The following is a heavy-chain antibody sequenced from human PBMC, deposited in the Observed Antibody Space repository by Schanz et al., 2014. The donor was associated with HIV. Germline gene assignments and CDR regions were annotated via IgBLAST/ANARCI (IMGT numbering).Heavy chain of an antibody. D-gene: IGHD2-2*01. CDR2: LFGSNE. J-gene: IGHJ4*02. V-gene: IGHV3-30*03. CDR1: GSTFTTYY. CDR3: ARSQKGTSCCSPLDF. Sequence: VHLVESGGGLVQPGGSLRLSCVASGSTFTTYYMSWVRQAPGKGLEWVAALFGSNEHYKESVKGRFTVSGDTSKNTVDLQMTSLRPEDAAVYHCARSQKGTSCCSPLDFWGQGTPVTV.